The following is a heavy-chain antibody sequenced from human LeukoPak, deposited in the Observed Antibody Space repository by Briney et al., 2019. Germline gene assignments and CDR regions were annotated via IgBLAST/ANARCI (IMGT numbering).Heavy chain of an antibody. J-gene: IGHJ1*01. V-gene: IGHV3-53*01. CDR3: AIWSGYLEYFQH. CDR2: IYSGGST. D-gene: IGHD3-3*01. CDR1: GFTVSSNY. Sequence: GGSLRLSCAASGFTVSSNYMSWVRQAPGKGLEWVSVIYSGGSTYYADSVKGRFTISRDNSKNTLYLQMNSLRAEDTAVYYCAIWSGYLEYFQHWGQGALVTVSS.